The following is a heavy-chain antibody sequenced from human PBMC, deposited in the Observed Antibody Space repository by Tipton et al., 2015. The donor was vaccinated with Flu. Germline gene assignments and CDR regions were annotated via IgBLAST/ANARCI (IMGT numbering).Heavy chain of an antibody. D-gene: IGHD3-16*01. Sequence: TLSLTCSVSGVSITEKDWSWIRLAAGKGLEWIGRVDVRGIRQYNPSLKSRVTMSADASTNAVSLTLTYVTAADTAVYFCARDRLGEFDYWGQGVLVTVSS. CDR3: ARDRLGEFDY. CDR2: VDVRGIR. J-gene: IGHJ4*02. V-gene: IGHV4-4*07. CDR1: GVSITEKD.